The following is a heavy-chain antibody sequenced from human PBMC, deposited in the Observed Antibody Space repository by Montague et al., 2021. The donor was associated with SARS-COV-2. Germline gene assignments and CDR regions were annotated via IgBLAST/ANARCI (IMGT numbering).Heavy chain of an antibody. D-gene: IGHD2-15*01. CDR2: INHSGST. CDR3: ARGSGCSGGSCCSEWDPHYYYGMDV. Sequence: SESVSLTCAVYGGSFSGDDWSWIRQPPGKGLEWMGEINHSGSTNYNPSLKSRVTISVDTSKNQFSLKLSSVTAADTAVYDCARGSGCSGGSCCSEWDPHYYYGMDVWGQGTTVTVSS. V-gene: IGHV4-34*01. J-gene: IGHJ6*02. CDR1: GGSFSGDD.